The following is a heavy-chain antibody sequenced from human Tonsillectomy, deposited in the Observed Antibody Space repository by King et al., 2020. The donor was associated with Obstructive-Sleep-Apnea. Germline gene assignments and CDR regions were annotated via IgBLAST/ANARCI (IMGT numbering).Heavy chain of an antibody. J-gene: IGHJ4*02. D-gene: IGHD3-16*01. Sequence: EVQLVESGGVVVQPGGSLRLSCAASGFTFDDYTMHWVRQAPGKGLEWVSLITWDGRRTHFADSVKGRFTISRDNSKNSLYLQMNRLRTEDTALYYCATGSFGSGQKIDYWGQGTLVTVSS. CDR2: ITWDGRRT. V-gene: IGHV3-43*01. CDR3: ATGSFGSGQKIDY. CDR1: GFTFDDYT.